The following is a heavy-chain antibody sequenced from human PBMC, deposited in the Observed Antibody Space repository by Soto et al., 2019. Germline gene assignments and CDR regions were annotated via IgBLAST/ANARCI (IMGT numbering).Heavy chain of an antibody. V-gene: IGHV1-18*01. CDR3: AREDGYCSGGNCYSGGWLDP. Sequence: GASVKVSCKTSGYTFTTYLVSWVRQAPGQGLEWMGWISPYNGNTNYAQRLQGRVTLTTDTSTNTAYMELRSLRSDDTAVYYCAREDGYCSGGNCYSGGWLDPWGQGTLVTVSS. CDR2: ISPYNGNT. D-gene: IGHD2-15*01. CDR1: GYTFTTYL. J-gene: IGHJ5*02.